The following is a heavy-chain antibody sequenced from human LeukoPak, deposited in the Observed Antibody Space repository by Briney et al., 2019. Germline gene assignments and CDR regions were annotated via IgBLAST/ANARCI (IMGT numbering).Heavy chain of an antibody. Sequence: SETLSLTCAVYGGSFSGYYWGWIRQPPGKGLEWIGEITHSGSTNYNPSLRSRVTISVDTSKNQFSLKLSSVTAADTAVYYCARQNVDIVATLDYWGQGTLVTVSS. CDR3: ARQNVDIVATLDY. CDR1: GGSFSGYY. J-gene: IGHJ4*02. D-gene: IGHD5-12*01. CDR2: ITHSGST. V-gene: IGHV4-34*01.